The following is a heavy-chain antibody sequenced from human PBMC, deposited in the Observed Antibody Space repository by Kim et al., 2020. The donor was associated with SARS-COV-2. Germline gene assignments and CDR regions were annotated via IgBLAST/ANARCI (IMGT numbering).Heavy chain of an antibody. Sequence: ASVKVSCKVSGYTLTELSMHWVRQAPGKGLDWMGGFDPEDGETIYALKFQGRVTMTEDTSTDTAYMELSSLRSEDTAVYYCATEKVDYYGSGWDYYFDYWGQGTLVTVSS. D-gene: IGHD3-10*01. CDR2: FDPEDGET. J-gene: IGHJ4*02. CDR1: GYTLTELS. CDR3: ATEKVDYYGSGWDYYFDY. V-gene: IGHV1-24*01.